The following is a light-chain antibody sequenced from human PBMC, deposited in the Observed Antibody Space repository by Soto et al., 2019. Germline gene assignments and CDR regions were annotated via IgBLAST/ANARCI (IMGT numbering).Light chain of an antibody. V-gene: IGKV3-15*01. CDR3: RHDKNWLALS. CDR1: QRISSN. CDR2: VVS. J-gene: IGKJ4*01. Sequence: IVMKMSVFTVSVSKGERATXSCRASQRISSNLAWYQQKPVQAPMLLIYVVSTNSTSVPPTFSSGRSGPEFILTISSMLSEDYGVCYCRHDKNWLALSFSGLTKVDVK.